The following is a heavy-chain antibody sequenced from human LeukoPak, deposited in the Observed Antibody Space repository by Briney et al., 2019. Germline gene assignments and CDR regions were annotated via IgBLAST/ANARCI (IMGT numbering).Heavy chain of an antibody. CDR2: ISSSSSYI. CDR1: GFTFSSYS. J-gene: IGHJ4*02. D-gene: IGHD1-26*01. CDR3: ARQMQSHGNFDS. V-gene: IGHV3-21*04. Sequence: GGSLRLSCAASGFTFSSYSMSWVRQAPGKGLEWVSSISSSSSYIYYADSVKGRFTISRDNAKNSLYLQMNSLRAEDTAMYYCARQMQSHGNFDSWGQGTLVTVSS.